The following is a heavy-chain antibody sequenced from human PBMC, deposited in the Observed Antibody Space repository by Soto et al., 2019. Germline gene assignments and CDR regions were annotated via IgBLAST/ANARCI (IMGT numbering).Heavy chain of an antibody. CDR2: IYYSGST. D-gene: IGHD2-2*01. Sequence: TSVLMSHTCSVAGASISSYYWSWIRQPPGKGLEWIGYIYYSGSTYYNPSLKSRVTISVDTSKNQFSLKLSSVTAADTAVYYCARDIVVVPAAPQQSHYYYYYGMDVWGQGTTVTVSS. J-gene: IGHJ6*02. V-gene: IGHV4-59*01. CDR3: ARDIVVVPAAPQQSHYYYYYGMDV. CDR1: GASISSYY.